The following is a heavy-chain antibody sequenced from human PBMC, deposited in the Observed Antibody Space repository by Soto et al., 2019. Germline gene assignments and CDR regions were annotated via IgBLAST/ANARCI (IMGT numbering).Heavy chain of an antibody. CDR2: ISAYNGNT. CDR3: ASSVVVAATPYYYYGMDV. V-gene: IGHV1-18*01. CDR1: GYTFTSYG. Sequence: ASVKVSCKASGYTFTSYGISWVRQAPGQGLEWMGWISAYNGNTNYAQKLQGRVTMTTDTSTSTAYMELRSLRSDDTAVYYCASSVVVAATPYYYYGMDVWGQGTTGTVSS. J-gene: IGHJ6*02. D-gene: IGHD2-15*01.